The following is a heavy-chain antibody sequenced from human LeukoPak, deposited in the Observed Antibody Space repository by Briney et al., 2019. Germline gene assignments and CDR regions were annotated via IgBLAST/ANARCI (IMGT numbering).Heavy chain of an antibody. J-gene: IGHJ4*02. V-gene: IGHV3-64*01. D-gene: IGHD2-15*01. CDR2: ISSNGGST. Sequence: GGSLRLSCAASGFTFSSYAMHWVRQAPGKGLEYVSAISSNGGSTYYANSVKGRFTISRDNSKNTLYLQMGSLRAEDMAVHYCARGPTSFRYCSGGSCYVFDYWGQGTLVTVSS. CDR3: ARGPTSFRYCSGGSCYVFDY. CDR1: GFTFSSYA.